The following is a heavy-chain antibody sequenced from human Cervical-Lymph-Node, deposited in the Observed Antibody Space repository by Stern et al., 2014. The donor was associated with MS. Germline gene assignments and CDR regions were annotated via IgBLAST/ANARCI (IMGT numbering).Heavy chain of an antibody. J-gene: IGHJ4*02. V-gene: IGHV1-2*06. CDR2: INPNRGGT. D-gene: IGHD1-14*01. Sequence: VQLVQSGAEVKKPGASVKVSCKASGYTFTGYYMHWVRQAPGQGLEWMGRINPNRGGTNYAQKFQGRVTMTRDTSISTAYMELSRLRSDDTAVYYCARGEGYRTHFDYWGQGTLVTVSS. CDR1: GYTFTGYY. CDR3: ARGEGYRTHFDY.